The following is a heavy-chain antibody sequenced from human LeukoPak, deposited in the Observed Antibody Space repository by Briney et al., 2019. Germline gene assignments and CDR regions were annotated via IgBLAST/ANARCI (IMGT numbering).Heavy chain of an antibody. CDR1: GFSLSTNGMC. V-gene: IGHV2-70*11. Sequence: SGPTLVKPTQTLTLTCTFSGFSLSTNGMCVSWIRQPPGKALEWLARLDWDDDKYYSTSLKTRLTISKDTSKNQVVLTMTNMDPVDTATYYCARIPGYSYGYYFDYWGQGTLVTVSS. D-gene: IGHD5-18*01. J-gene: IGHJ4*02. CDR2: LDWDDDK. CDR3: ARIPGYSYGYYFDY.